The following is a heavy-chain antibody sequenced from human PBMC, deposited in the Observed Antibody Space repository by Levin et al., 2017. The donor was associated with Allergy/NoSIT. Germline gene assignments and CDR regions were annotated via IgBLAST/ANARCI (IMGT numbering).Heavy chain of an antibody. V-gene: IGHV3-33*01. J-gene: IGHJ4*02. Sequence: GGSLRLSCAASGFTFSSYGMHWVRQAPGKGLEWVAVIWYDGSNKYYADSVKGRFTISRDNSKNTLYLQMNSLRAEDTAVYYCARDSPYSSGGGMYFDYWGQGTLVTVSS. CDR2: IWYDGSNK. CDR3: ARDSPYSSGGGMYFDY. D-gene: IGHD6-19*01. CDR1: GFTFSSYG.